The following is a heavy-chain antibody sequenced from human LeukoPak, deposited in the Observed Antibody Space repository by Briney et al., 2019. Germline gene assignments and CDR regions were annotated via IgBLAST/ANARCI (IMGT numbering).Heavy chain of an antibody. J-gene: IGHJ4*02. CDR2: IYYSGST. Sequence: PSETLSLTCTVSGGSISSSSYYWGWIRQPPGKGLEWIGSIYYSGSTYYNPSLKSRVTISVDTSNNQFSLKLSSVTAADTAVYCCARRKYSNGWFFDYWGQGTLVTVSS. D-gene: IGHD6-19*01. CDR3: ARRKYSNGWFFDY. CDR1: GGSISSSSYY. V-gene: IGHV4-39*01.